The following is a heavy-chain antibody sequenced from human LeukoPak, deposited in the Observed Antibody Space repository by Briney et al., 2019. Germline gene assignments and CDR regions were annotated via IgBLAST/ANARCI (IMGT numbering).Heavy chain of an antibody. D-gene: IGHD3-16*01. CDR1: VRPINNTLFY. V-gene: IGHV4-39*07. J-gene: IGHJ4*02. CDR3: ARVSRWGPY. CDR2: VYYDGRN. Sequence: SETLSLTCTLSVRPINNTLFYWGRSRRPTGKGREWSGTVYYDGRNYSSPSLKSRVDTSVDTSKNQFSLRLSSVTAADTAVYYCARVSRWGPYWGRGILVTVSS.